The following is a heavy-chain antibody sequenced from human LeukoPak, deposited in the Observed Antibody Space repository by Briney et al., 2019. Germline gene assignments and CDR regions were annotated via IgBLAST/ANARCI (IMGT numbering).Heavy chain of an antibody. Sequence: GGSLRLSCAASGFTFSSYAMSWVRQGPGKGLEWVSGISGSGGSTYYADSVKGRFSISRDNSKNTLYLQMNRLRAENTAVYYCAKGCWGIAAGDFWGQGTLVTVSS. J-gene: IGHJ4*02. V-gene: IGHV3-23*01. CDR1: GFTFSSYA. D-gene: IGHD6-13*01. CDR2: ISGSGGST. CDR3: AKGCWGIAAGDF.